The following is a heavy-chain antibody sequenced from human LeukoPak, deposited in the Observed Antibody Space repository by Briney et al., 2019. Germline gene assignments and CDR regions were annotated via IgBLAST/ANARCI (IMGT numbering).Heavy chain of an antibody. Sequence: GGSLRLSCAASGFTFDDYAMHWVRQAPGKGLEWVSAISGSGGSTYYADSVKGRFTISRDNSKNTLYLQMNSLRAEDTAVYYCAKDMDEGDYWGQGTLVTVSS. J-gene: IGHJ4*02. CDR3: AKDMDEGDY. CDR2: ISGSGGST. V-gene: IGHV3-23*01. D-gene: IGHD2-2*03. CDR1: GFTFDDYA.